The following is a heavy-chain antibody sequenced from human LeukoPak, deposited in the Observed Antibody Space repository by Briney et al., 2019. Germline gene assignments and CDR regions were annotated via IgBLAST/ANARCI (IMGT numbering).Heavy chain of an antibody. V-gene: IGHV3-23*01. D-gene: IGHD5/OR15-5a*01. CDR1: GFPVSRNY. Sequence: PGGSLRLSCAASGFPVSRNYMSWVRQAPGKGLEWVSAISGSGGSTYYADSVKGRFTISRDNSKNTLYLQMNSLRAEDTAVYYCAGRGYSVPYYFDYWGQGTLVTVSS. CDR2: ISGSGGST. J-gene: IGHJ4*02. CDR3: AGRGYSVPYYFDY.